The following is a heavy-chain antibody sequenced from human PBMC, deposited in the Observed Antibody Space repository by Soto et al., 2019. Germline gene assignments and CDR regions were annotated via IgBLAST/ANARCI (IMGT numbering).Heavy chain of an antibody. CDR1: GGTFSSYA. V-gene: IGHV1-69*06. CDR3: AREYDSSGYARNPYYYYYGMDV. J-gene: IGHJ6*02. CDR2: IIPIFGTA. D-gene: IGHD3-22*01. Sequence: QVQLVQSGAEVKKPGSSVKVSCKASGGTFSSYAISWVRQAPGQGLEWMGGIIPIFGTANYAQKFQGRVTITADKSTSTAYMELSSLRSEDTAVYYCAREYDSSGYARNPYYYYYGMDVWGQGTTVTVSS.